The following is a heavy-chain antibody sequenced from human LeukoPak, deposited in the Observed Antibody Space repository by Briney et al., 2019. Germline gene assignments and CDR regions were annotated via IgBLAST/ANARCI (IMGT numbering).Heavy chain of an antibody. J-gene: IGHJ3*02. CDR2: ISGSGGST. D-gene: IGHD3-3*01. V-gene: IGHV3-23*01. CDR3: AKLSVRSILEWSYAFDI. Sequence: GGSLRLSCAASGFTFSSYAMSWVRQAPGKGLEWVSAISGSGGSTYYADSVKGRFTISRDNSRNTLYLQMNSLRAEDTAVYYCAKLSVRSILEWSYAFDIWGQGTMVTVSS. CDR1: GFTFSSYA.